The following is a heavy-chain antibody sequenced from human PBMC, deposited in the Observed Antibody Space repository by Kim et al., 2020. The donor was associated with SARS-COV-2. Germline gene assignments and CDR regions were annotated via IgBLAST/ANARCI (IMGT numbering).Heavy chain of an antibody. J-gene: IGHJ3*02. Sequence: SVKVSCKASGGTFSSYAISWVRQAPGQGLEWMGGIIPIFGTANYAQKFQGRVTITADESTSTAYMELSSLRSEDTAVYYCARAGYSSSWYYFYAFDIWGQGTMVTVSS. CDR1: GGTFSSYA. CDR3: ARAGYSSSWYYFYAFDI. D-gene: IGHD6-13*01. CDR2: IIPIFGTA. V-gene: IGHV1-69*13.